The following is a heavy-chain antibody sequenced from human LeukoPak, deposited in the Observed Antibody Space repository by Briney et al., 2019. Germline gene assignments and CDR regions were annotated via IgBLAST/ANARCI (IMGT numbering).Heavy chain of an antibody. CDR1: GYTFTSYG. D-gene: IGHD5-12*01. V-gene: IGHV1-18*01. J-gene: IGHJ4*02. CDR2: ISAYNGNT. Sequence: ASVKVSCKASGYTFTSYGISWVRQAPGQGLEWMGWISAYNGNTNYAQKLQGRVTMTTDTSTSTAYMELSSLRSEDTAVYYCARTSGYSGYVPFDYWGQGTLVTVSS. CDR3: ARTSGYSGYVPFDY.